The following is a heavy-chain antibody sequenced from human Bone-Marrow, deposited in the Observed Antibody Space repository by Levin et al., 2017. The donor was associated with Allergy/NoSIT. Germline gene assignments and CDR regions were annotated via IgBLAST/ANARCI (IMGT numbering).Heavy chain of an antibody. CDR1: GYTFTSYD. J-gene: IGHJ6*02. D-gene: IGHD2-21*02. CDR2: MNPNSGNT. CDR3: ASRVYCGGDCYYYYYGMDV. Sequence: ASVKVSCKASGYTFTSYDINWVRQATGQGLEWMGWMNPNSGNTGYAQKFQGRVTMTRNTSISTAYMELSSLRSEDTAVYYCASRVYCGGDCYYYYYGMDVWGQGTTVTVSS. V-gene: IGHV1-8*01.